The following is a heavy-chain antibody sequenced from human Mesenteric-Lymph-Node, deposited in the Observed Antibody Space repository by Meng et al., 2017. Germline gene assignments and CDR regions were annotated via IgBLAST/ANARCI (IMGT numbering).Heavy chain of an antibody. V-gene: IGHV1-69*01. CDR3: ARGRNYYDSSGYASIDY. CDR1: GGTFSSYA. J-gene: IGHJ4*02. CDR2: IIPIFGTA. Sequence: QVQLVKAGDEGKRTGSTVKVSCKASGGTFSSYAISWVRQAPGQGLEWMGGIIPIFGTANYAQKFQGRVTITADESTSTAYMELSSLRSEDTAVYYCARGRNYYDSSGYASIDYWGQGTLDTVSS. D-gene: IGHD3-22*01.